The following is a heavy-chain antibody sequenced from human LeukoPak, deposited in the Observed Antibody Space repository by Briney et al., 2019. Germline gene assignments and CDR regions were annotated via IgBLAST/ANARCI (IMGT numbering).Heavy chain of an antibody. Sequence: PGGSLRLSCAAPGFTFSSYSMNWVRQAPGKGLEWVSSISSSSSYIYYADSVKGRFTISRDNAKNSLYLQMNSLRAEDTAVYYCARVGAAAGTGFDYWGQGTLVTVS. CDR3: ARVGAAAGTGFDY. V-gene: IGHV3-21*01. CDR1: GFTFSSYS. CDR2: ISSSSSYI. J-gene: IGHJ4*02. D-gene: IGHD6-13*01.